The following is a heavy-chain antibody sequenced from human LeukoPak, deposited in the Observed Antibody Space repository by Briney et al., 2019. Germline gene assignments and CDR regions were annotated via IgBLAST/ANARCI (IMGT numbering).Heavy chain of an antibody. CDR2: IFHTGTT. CDR3: ARAGYYDSTAFDI. D-gene: IGHD3-22*01. Sequence: SETLSLTCTVSGVSVSSGNYYWSWIRQPPGKGLEWIGYIFHTGTTNYNPSLKSRVTISLDTSKSHFSLRLSSVTAADTAVYYCARAGYYDSTAFDIWGQGTMVTVSS. J-gene: IGHJ3*02. V-gene: IGHV4-61*03. CDR1: GVSVSSGNYY.